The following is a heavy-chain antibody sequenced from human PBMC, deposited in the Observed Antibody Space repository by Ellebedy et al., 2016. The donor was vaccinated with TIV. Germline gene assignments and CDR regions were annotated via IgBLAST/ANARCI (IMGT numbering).Heavy chain of an antibody. J-gene: IGHJ1*01. CDR2: TSSNGTMK. CDR1: GFTFNKYY. Sequence: GGSLRLXXAASGFTFNKYYINWIRQAPGKGLEWVPYTSSNGTMKYYADSVKGRFTVSRDNAKNSLTLQMNNLRAEDTALYFCAVGLLQHWGQGTPVTVSS. V-gene: IGHV3-11*01. CDR3: AVGLLQH. D-gene: IGHD3-10*01.